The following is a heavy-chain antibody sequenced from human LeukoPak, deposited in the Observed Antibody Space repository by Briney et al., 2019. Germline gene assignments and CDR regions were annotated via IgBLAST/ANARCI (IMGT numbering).Heavy chain of an antibody. V-gene: IGHV4-61*01. CDR3: ARVADSSGYYYYLDY. D-gene: IGHD3-22*01. CDR1: GGSVSSGSYY. CDR2: IYYSGST. J-gene: IGHJ4*02. Sequence: SSETLSLTCTVSGGSVSSGSYYWSWIRQPPGKGLEWIGYIYYSGSTNYNPSLKSRVTISVDTSKNQFSLKLTSVTAADTAVYYCARVADSSGYYYYLDYWGQGALVTVSS.